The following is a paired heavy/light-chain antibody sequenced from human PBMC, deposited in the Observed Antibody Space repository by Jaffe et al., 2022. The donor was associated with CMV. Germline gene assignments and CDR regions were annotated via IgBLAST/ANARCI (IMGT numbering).Heavy chain of an antibody. Sequence: QVQLVESGGGVVQAGRSLRLSCAASGFTFSSYAMHWVRQAPGKGLEWVAVIWHDGSKRYHADSVQGRFTISRDNSKNTLYLQMNSLRVEDTAVYYCTKQDHDYGDSFDLWGRGTLVTVSS. D-gene: IGHD4-17*01. V-gene: IGHV3-33*06. CDR1: GFTFSSYA. CDR2: IWHDGSKR. CDR3: TKQDHDYGDSFDL. J-gene: IGHJ2*01.
Light chain of an antibody. CDR3: AAWDDSLNGWV. J-gene: IGLJ3*02. CDR2: SNN. Sequence: QSVLTQPPSASGTPGQRVTISCSGSSSNIGSKPVNWYQQLPGTAPKLLIYSNNQRPSGVPDRFSGSKSGTSASLAISGLQSDDEADYYCAAWDDSLNGWVFGGGTKLTVL. CDR1: SSNIGSKP. V-gene: IGLV1-44*01.